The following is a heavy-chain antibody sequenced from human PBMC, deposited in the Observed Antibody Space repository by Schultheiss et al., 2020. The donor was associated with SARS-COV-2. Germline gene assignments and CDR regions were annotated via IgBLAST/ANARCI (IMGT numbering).Heavy chain of an antibody. CDR3: AKDLHQLSEDYYYYGMDV. CDR2: MNPNSGNT. V-gene: IGHV1-8*02. CDR1: GYTFTGYY. Sequence: ASVKVSCKASGYTFTGYYMNWVRQAPGQGLEWMGWMNPNSGNTGYAQKFQGRVTMTRNTSISTAYMELSSLRSEDMAVYYCAKDLHQLSEDYYYYGMDVWGQGTTVTVSS. D-gene: IGHD2-2*01. J-gene: IGHJ6*02.